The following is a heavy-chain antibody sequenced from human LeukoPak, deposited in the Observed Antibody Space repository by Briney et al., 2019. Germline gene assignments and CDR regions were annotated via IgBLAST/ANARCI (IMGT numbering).Heavy chain of an antibody. D-gene: IGHD3-10*01. CDR1: GYTFTSYG. Sequence: ASVKVSCKASGYTFTSYGISWVRQAPGQGLEWMGWISAYNGNTNYAQKLQGRVTMTTDTSTSTAYMELRSVRSDDTAVYYCARVPGGAWPWITMVRGVHDYGMDVWGQGTTVTVSS. J-gene: IGHJ6*02. V-gene: IGHV1-18*01. CDR2: ISAYNGNT. CDR3: ARVPGGAWPWITMVRGVHDYGMDV.